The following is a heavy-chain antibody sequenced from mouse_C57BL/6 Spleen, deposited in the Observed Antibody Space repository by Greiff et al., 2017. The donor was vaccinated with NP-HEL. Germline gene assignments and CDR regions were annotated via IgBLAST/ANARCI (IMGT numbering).Heavy chain of an antibody. V-gene: IGHV1-64*01. CDR1: GYTFTSYW. J-gene: IGHJ4*01. CDR2: IHPYSGST. CDR3: ARSSAVVATRGYAMDY. D-gene: IGHD1-1*01. Sequence: QVQLQQPGAELVKPGASVKLSCKASGYTFTSYWMHWVKQRPGQGLEWIGMIHPYSGSTNYNEKFKSKATLTVDKSSSTAYMQLSSLTSEDSAVYYCARSSAVVATRGYAMDYWGQGTSVTVSS.